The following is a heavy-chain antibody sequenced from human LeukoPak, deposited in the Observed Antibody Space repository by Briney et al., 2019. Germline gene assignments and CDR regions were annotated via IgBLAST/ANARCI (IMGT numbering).Heavy chain of an antibody. CDR1: GGTFSSYA. CDR3: ARLGEVVPFHAFDI. J-gene: IGHJ3*02. CDR2: IIPIFGTA. V-gene: IGHV1-69*13. D-gene: IGHD2-15*01. Sequence: ASVNVSCKASGGTFSSYAISWVRQAPGQGLEWMGGIIPIFGTANYAQKFQGRVTITADESTSTAYMELSSLRSEDTAVYYCARLGEVVPFHAFDIWGQGTMVTVSS.